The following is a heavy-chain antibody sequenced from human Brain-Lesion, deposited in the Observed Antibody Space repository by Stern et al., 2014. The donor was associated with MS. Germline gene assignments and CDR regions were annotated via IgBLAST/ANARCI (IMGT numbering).Heavy chain of an antibody. D-gene: IGHD6-13*01. J-gene: IGHJ5*02. V-gene: IGHV3-7*01. CDR3: ARDTWYGGCFDP. CDR2: IKEDGTEK. Sequence: EVQLVESGGGLVQPGGSLRLSCAASGMTVSFSWMSWVRQAPGKGLEWGANIKEDGTEKFYVDSVKGRFTISRDNSKNTLYLQMNNLRVEDTAVYYCARDTWYGGCFDPWGQGTLVTVSS. CDR1: GMTVSFSW.